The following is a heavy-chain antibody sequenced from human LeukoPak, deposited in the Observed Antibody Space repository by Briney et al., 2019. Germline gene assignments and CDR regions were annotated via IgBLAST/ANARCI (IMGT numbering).Heavy chain of an antibody. CDR1: GGSISSSSYY. D-gene: IGHD2-15*01. Sequence: SETLSLTCTVSGGSISSSSYYWGWIRQPPGKGLEWIGSIYYNGSTYYNPSLKSRVTISVDTSKNQFSLKLSSVTAADTAVYYCARGYCSGGSCYSYYYYSYMDVWGKGTTVTVSS. V-gene: IGHV4-39*07. CDR3: ARGYCSGGSCYSYYYYSYMDV. CDR2: IYYNGST. J-gene: IGHJ6*03.